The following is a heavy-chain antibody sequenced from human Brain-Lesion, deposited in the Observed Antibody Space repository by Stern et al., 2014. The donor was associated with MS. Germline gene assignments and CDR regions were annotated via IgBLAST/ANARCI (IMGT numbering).Heavy chain of an antibody. Sequence: VQLVQSGPEVKKPGSSVQVSCKASGGTFGTYPITWLRQAPGQGLEWMGRIIPIFGSPNYAQKFQGRVTITADRSTTTVYMKLSSLKSDDAAVYYCAKDGTALVTNWFDPWGRGTLVTVSS. J-gene: IGHJ5*02. CDR1: GGTFGTYP. V-gene: IGHV1-69*06. CDR3: AKDGTALVTNWFDP. D-gene: IGHD5-18*01. CDR2: IIPIFGSP.